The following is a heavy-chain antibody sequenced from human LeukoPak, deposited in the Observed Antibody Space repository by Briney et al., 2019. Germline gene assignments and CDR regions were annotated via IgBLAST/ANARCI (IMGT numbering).Heavy chain of an antibody. D-gene: IGHD3-3*01. CDR3: AKAEVLRFLEAFDY. CDR2: ISGSGGST. J-gene: IGHJ4*02. Sequence: PGGSLRLSCAASGFTFSSYAMHWVRQAPGKGLEWVSAISGSGGSTYYADSVKGRFTISRDNSKNTLYLQMNSLRAEDTAVYYCAKAEVLRFLEAFDYWGQGTLVTVSS. CDR1: GFTFSSYA. V-gene: IGHV3-23*01.